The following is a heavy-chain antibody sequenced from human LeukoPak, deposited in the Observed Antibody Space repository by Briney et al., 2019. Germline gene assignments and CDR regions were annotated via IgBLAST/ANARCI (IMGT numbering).Heavy chain of an antibody. CDR2: IYTSGST. CDR1: GGSISSGSYY. CDR3: ARGPGRLGYCSGGSCQGYWFDP. V-gene: IGHV4-61*02. Sequence: PSQTLSLTCTVSGGSISSGSYYWSWIRQPAGKGLEWIGRIYTSGSTNYNPSLKSRVTISVDTSKNPFSLKLSSLTAADTAVYYCARGPGRLGYCSGGSCQGYWFDPWGQGTLVTVSS. J-gene: IGHJ5*02. D-gene: IGHD2-15*01.